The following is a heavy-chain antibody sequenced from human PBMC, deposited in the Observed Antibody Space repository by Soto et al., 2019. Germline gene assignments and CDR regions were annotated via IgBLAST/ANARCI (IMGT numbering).Heavy chain of an antibody. D-gene: IGHD6-13*01. CDR2: IYYSGST. J-gene: IGHJ4*02. Sequence: PSETLSLTCTVSGGSISSGGYYWSWIRQHPGKGLEWIGYIYYSGSTYYNPSLKSRVTISVDTSKNQFSLKLSSVTAADTAVYYCARTEAAESSEASSYYFDYWGQGTLVTVSS. CDR1: GGSISSGGYY. CDR3: ARTEAAESSEASSYYFDY. V-gene: IGHV4-31*03.